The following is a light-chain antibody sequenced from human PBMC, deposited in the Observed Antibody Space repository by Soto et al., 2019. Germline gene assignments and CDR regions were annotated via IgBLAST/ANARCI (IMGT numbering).Light chain of an antibody. CDR2: QVT. J-gene: IGLJ1*01. CDR3: SSYTDSSNYV. CDR1: SSDVGGHNF. V-gene: IGLV2-14*01. Sequence: QSVLTHPASVSGAPGQSITISCTGTSSDVGGHNFVSWYQQHPGKAPKLMIYQVTNRPSGVSNRFSVSRSGNTASLTISGLQAEDEADYYCSSYTDSSNYVFGTGTKVT.